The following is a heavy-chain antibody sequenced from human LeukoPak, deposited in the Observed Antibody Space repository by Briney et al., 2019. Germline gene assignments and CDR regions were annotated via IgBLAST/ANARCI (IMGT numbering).Heavy chain of an antibody. Sequence: TGGSLRLSCAASGFTFSRYELNWVRQAPGKGLEWVSYISSSGSIIYYADSVKGRFTISRDNAKNSLYPQMNSLRAEDTAVYYCARDLGMTDGDYVSYFDYWGQGTLVTVSS. CDR1: GFTFSRYE. CDR2: ISSSGSII. D-gene: IGHD4-17*01. V-gene: IGHV3-48*03. CDR3: ARDLGMTDGDYVSYFDY. J-gene: IGHJ4*02.